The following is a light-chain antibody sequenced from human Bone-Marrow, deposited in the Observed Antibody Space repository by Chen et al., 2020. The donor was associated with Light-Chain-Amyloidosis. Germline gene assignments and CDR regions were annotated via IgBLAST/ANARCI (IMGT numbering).Light chain of an antibody. J-gene: IGKJ4*01. Sequence: EIVLTQSPGTLSLSPGEGANLSCRASRTISSNYLTWYQQKFGQAPRLLIYGSSSRATGIPDRFTGSGSGTDFTLTINRLEPEDFAMYYCQQYGTSPLTFGGGIKVEIK. CDR2: GSS. V-gene: IGKV3-20*01. CDR3: QQYGTSPLT. CDR1: RTISSNY.